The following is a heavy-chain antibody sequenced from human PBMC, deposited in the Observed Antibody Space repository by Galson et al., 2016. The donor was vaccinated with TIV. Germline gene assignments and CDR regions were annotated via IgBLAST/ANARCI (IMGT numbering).Heavy chain of an antibody. CDR1: GYFLSKIS. CDR3: GTGLRGALDI. V-gene: IGHV1-24*01. J-gene: IGHJ3*02. Sequence: SVKVSCKVSGYFLSKISMHWVRQVPGKGLEWMGGFDPAEGETIYAQRFRGRVSMTEDISTDTAHMELSSLRSYDTAVYFCGTGLRGALDIWGQGTMVTVSS. CDR2: FDPAEGET. D-gene: IGHD3-16*01.